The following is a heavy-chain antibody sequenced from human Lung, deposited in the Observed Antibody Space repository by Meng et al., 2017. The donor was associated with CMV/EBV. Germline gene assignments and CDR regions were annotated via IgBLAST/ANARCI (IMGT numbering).Heavy chain of an antibody. CDR3: AKDLMDSSGWYEYYYHGMDV. CDR1: GFTFSSYA. CDR2: IYSGGTST. J-gene: IGHJ6*02. V-gene: IGHV3-23*03. D-gene: IGHD6-19*01. Sequence: GESLKISCAASGFTFSSYAMSWVRQAPGKGLEWVSLIYSGGTSTYYADSVKGRFTTSRDNSKNTLYLQMNSLRAEDTAVYYCAKDLMDSSGWYEYYYHGMDVWXQGTXVTV.